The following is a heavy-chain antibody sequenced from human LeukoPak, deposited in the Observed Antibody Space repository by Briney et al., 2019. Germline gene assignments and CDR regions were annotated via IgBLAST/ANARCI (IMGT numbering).Heavy chain of an antibody. CDR3: AVQTIVANTKGDAFDI. Sequence: ASVKVSCKASGYTFTAYYIHWVRQAPGQGLEWVGRINSNSAGTNYAQKFRGGVTMTRDTSISTVSMGLSSLRSDDTAVYYCAVQTIVANTKGDAFDIWGQGTMVIVSS. V-gene: IGHV1-2*06. CDR1: GYTFTAYY. D-gene: IGHD5-12*01. J-gene: IGHJ3*02. CDR2: INSNSAGT.